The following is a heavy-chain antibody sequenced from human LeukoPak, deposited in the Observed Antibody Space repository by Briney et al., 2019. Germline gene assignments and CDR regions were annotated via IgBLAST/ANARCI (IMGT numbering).Heavy chain of an antibody. Sequence: GSLRLSCAASGLTLSSYWMHWVRQAPGKGVVWVSRIDPDGSRTSYADSVKGRFTISRDNAKNTLYLQMNSLRAEDTAVYYCARETYYYDSSGYPSDYWGKGTLVTVSS. CDR1: GLTLSSYW. J-gene: IGHJ4*02. D-gene: IGHD3-22*01. V-gene: IGHV3-74*01. CDR3: ARETYYYDSSGYPSDY. CDR2: IDPDGSRT.